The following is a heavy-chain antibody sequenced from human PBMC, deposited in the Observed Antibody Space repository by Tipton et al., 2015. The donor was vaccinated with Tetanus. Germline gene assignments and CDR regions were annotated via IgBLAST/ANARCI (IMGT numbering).Heavy chain of an antibody. CDR2: IDPKSGDT. Sequence: QSGAEVKKPGASVKVSCKPSGYTFTDYHMQWVRQAPGQGLEWMGWIDPKSGDTDFAQKFQGRVTMTRDSSISTVYMELSRLRSDDAAFYYCARDAGRAGGGSFDYWGQGTLVTVAS. CDR3: ARDAGRAGGGSFDY. CDR1: GYTFTDYH. J-gene: IGHJ4*02. V-gene: IGHV1-2*02. D-gene: IGHD3-10*01.